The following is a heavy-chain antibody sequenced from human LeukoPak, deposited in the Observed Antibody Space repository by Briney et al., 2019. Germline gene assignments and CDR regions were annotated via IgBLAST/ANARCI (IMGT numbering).Heavy chain of an antibody. Sequence: PGGSLRLSCAASGFTFSSYGMHWVRQAPGKGLEWVAVIWYDGSNKYYADSVKGRFTISRDNSKDTLFLQMNSLRPEDTAVYYCARVDYGDYELFDYWGQGTLVTVSS. CDR3: ARVDYGDYELFDY. CDR2: IWYDGSNK. D-gene: IGHD4-17*01. J-gene: IGHJ4*02. CDR1: GFTFSSYG. V-gene: IGHV3-33*01.